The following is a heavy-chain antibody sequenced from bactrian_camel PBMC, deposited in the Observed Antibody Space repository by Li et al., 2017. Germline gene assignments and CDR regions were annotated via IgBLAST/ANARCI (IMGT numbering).Heavy chain of an antibody. CDR3: AGDGSVLYWSFY. CDR2: IYTGGGST. J-gene: IGHJ4*01. D-gene: IGHD1*01. Sequence: HVQLVESGGGSAQVGGSLRLSCTTFPGTAFKAWFRQIPGKEREGVAAIYTGGGSTYYTDSVKGRFTVSQDKAKKTVYLQMNNLKPEDTAVYYCAGDGSVLYWSFYWGQGTQVTVS. V-gene: IGHV3S54*01. CDR1: PGTAF.